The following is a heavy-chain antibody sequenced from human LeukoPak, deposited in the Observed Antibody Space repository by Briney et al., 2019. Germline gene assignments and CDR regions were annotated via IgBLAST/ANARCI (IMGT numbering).Heavy chain of an antibody. J-gene: IGHJ4*02. CDR1: GFIYSPYW. V-gene: IGHV3-7*01. Sequence: GGSLRLSCAASGFIYSPYWMTWVRQGPGKGLEWVANIKQDGSEKYYVDSVKGRFTISRDNAKNSLYLQMNSLRAEDTAVYYCAKDGFAWLAIDYWGQGTLVTVSS. CDR2: IKQDGSEK. CDR3: AKDGFAWLAIDY. D-gene: IGHD6-19*01.